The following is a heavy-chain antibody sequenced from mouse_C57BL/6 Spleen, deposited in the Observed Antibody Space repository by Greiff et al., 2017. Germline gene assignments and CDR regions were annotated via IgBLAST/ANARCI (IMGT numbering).Heavy chain of an antibody. CDR1: GFTFSSYA. D-gene: IGHD2-3*01. CDR2: ISDGGSYT. J-gene: IGHJ3*01. CDR3: ARGIYDGYYRCAD. Sequence: EVQLMESGGGLVKPGGSLKLSCAASGFTFSSYAMSWVRQTPEKRLEWVATISDGGSYTYYPDNVKGRFTISRDNAKNNLYLQMRTLKSEDTSVYYCARGIYDGYYRCADWGQGTLVTVSA. V-gene: IGHV5-4*01.